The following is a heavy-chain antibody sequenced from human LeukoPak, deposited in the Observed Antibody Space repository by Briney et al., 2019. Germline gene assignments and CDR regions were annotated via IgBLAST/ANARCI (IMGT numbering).Heavy chain of an antibody. V-gene: IGHV1-46*01. Sequence: GASVKVSCKASGYTFTSYYMHWVRQAPGQGLEWMGIINPSGGSTSYAQKFQGRVTMTRDTSTSTVYMELSSLRSEDTAVYYCARDLGIVGATTGEILDYWGQGTLVTVSS. CDR2: INPSGGST. CDR1: GYTFTSYY. CDR3: ARDLGIVGATTGEILDY. J-gene: IGHJ4*02. D-gene: IGHD1-26*01.